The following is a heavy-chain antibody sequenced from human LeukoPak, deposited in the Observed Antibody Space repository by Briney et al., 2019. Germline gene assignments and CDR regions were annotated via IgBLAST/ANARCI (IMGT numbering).Heavy chain of an antibody. CDR3: AKTMARGYYYYMDV. D-gene: IGHD4/OR15-4a*01. Sequence: GASVKVSCKASGYTFTSYDINWVRQATGQGLEWMGWMNPNSGNTGYAQKFQGRVTITRNTSISTAYMELSSLRSEDTAVYYCAKTMARGYYYYMDVWGKGTTVTVSS. CDR1: GYTFTSYD. V-gene: IGHV1-8*03. CDR2: MNPNSGNT. J-gene: IGHJ6*03.